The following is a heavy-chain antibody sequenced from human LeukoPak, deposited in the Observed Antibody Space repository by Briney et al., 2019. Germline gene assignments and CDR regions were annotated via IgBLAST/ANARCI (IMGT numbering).Heavy chain of an antibody. CDR1: GFTFSSYA. CDR2: ISGSGGST. CDR3: AKGIIYGDYRIDY. Sequence: PGASLRLSCAASGFTFSSYAMSWVRQAPGKGLEWVSAISGSGGSTYYADSVKGRFTISRDNSKNTLYLQMNSLRAEDTAVYYCAKGIIYGDYRIDYWGQGTLVTVPS. V-gene: IGHV3-23*01. J-gene: IGHJ4*02. D-gene: IGHD4-17*01.